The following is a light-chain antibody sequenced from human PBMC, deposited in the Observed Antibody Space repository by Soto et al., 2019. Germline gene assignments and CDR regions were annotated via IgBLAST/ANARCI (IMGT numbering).Light chain of an antibody. Sequence: QSALTQPASVSGSPGQSMTISCTGTSSDVGGSNYVSWYQQHPGKAPKLMIYDVSNRPSGVSNRFSGSKSGNTASLTISGLQAEDGADYYCGSYTSSSTLYVFGTGTQLTVL. CDR1: SSDVGGSNY. J-gene: IGLJ1*01. CDR3: GSYTSSSTLYV. V-gene: IGLV2-14*01. CDR2: DVS.